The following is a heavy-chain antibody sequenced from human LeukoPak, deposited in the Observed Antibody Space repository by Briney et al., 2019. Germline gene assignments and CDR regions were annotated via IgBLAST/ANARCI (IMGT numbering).Heavy chain of an antibody. D-gene: IGHD5-24*01. CDR3: AKQSVEMATIDY. Sequence: GGSLRLSCAVSGFTFSSYGMSWVRQAPAKGLEWVSAISSGGSSINYADSVKGRFTISRDNSKNTLYLQMNSLRAEDTAVYYCAKQSVEMATIDYWGQGTLVTVSS. CDR1: GFTFSSYG. J-gene: IGHJ4*02. CDR2: ISSGGSSI. V-gene: IGHV3-23*01.